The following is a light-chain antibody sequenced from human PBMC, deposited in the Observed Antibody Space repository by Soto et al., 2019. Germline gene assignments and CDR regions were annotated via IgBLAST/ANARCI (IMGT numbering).Light chain of an antibody. J-gene: IGLJ1*01. CDR1: SSDIGAFNH. CDR3: CSYTTSSTLV. CDR2: EVA. V-gene: IGLV2-14*01. Sequence: QPVLTQPASVSGSPGQSITISCTGSSSDIGAFNHVSWYQQHPGKAPQLIIYEVANRPPGLSIRFSASKSGNTASLTISGLQAEDEADYFCCSYTTSSTLVFGTGTKLTVL.